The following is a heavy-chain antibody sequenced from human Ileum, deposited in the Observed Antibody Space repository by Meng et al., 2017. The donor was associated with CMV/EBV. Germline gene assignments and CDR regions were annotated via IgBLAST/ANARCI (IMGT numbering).Heavy chain of an antibody. D-gene: IGHD1-1*01. CDR2: ISTGGDNT. V-gene: IGHV3-23*01. CDR3: VTPPRHYKYNWYTYSFDY. Sequence: GGSLRLSCATSGFTFSNYAMNWVRQPPGRGLEWVSGISTGGDNTNYVDSAKGRFTISRDNSKNTLYLQMNSLRAEDTAIYYCVTPPRHYKYNWYTYSFDYWGQGTLVTVSS. CDR1: GFTFSNYA. J-gene: IGHJ4*02.